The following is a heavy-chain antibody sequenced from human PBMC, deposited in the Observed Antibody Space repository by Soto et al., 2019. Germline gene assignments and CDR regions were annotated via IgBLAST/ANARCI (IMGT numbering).Heavy chain of an antibody. Sequence: VQLLESGGGLVQPGGSLRLSWAASGFTFSNYAMSWVRQAPGKALEWVSSINIVGGNTNYADSVRGRFTMSRDDSKNTVFLQMNSLRAEDTAIYYCTKNYYFDSWGQGTLITVSS. CDR3: TKNYYFDS. CDR2: INIVGGNT. J-gene: IGHJ4*02. V-gene: IGHV3-23*01. CDR1: GFTFSNYA.